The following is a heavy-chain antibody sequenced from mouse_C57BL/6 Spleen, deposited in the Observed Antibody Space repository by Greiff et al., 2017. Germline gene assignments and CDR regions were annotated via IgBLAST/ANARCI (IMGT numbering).Heavy chain of an antibody. CDR3: AGHVSGSSYDY. CDR2: ICSGGSYT. V-gene: IGHV5-6*01. D-gene: IGHD1-1*01. CDR1: GFTFSSYG. J-gene: IGHJ2*01. Sequence: EVQLVESGGDLVKPGGSLKISCAASGFTFSSYGMSWVRQTPDKRLEWVATICSGGSYTYYPDSVKGRFTISRDNAENTQYLRMRSLESEDTAMYCSAGHVSGSSYDYWGQGTTLTVSS.